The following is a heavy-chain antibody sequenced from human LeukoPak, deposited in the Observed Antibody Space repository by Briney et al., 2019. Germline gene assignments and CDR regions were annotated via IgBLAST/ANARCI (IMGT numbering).Heavy chain of an antibody. J-gene: IGHJ4*02. CDR2: IYYSGST. Sequence: SETLSLTCTVSGGSISSYYWSWIRQPPGKGLEWIGYIYYSGSTNYNPSLKSRVAISVDTSKNQFSLKLSSVTAADTAVCYCARAIAAAGTYYFDYWGQGTLVTVSS. CDR1: GGSISSYY. D-gene: IGHD6-13*01. CDR3: ARAIAAAGTYYFDY. V-gene: IGHV4-59*01.